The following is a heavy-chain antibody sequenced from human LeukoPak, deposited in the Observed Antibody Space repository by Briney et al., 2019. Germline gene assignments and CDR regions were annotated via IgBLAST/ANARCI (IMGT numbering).Heavy chain of an antibody. Sequence: HWASVKVSCKASGYTFTSYDINWVRQATGQGLEWMGWMNPNSGNTGYAQKFQGRVTMTRNTSISTAYMELSRLRSDDTAVYYCARGAAAYCSGGSCYSEWFDPWGQGTLVTVSS. D-gene: IGHD2-15*01. J-gene: IGHJ5*02. CDR1: GYTFTSYD. CDR3: ARGAAAYCSGGSCYSEWFDP. CDR2: MNPNSGNT. V-gene: IGHV1-8*01.